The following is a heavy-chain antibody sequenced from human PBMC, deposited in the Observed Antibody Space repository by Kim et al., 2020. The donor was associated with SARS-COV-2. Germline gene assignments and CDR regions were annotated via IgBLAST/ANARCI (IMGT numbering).Heavy chain of an antibody. J-gene: IGHJ6*02. CDR2: IYYSGST. CDR3: ARVHGYCSSTSCYEDYYYYYGMGV. V-gene: IGHV4-61*01. D-gene: IGHD2-2*01. CDR1: GGSVSSGSYY. Sequence: SETLSLTCTVSGGSVSSGSYYWSWIRQPPGKGLEWIGYIYYSGSTNYNPSLKSRVTISVDTSKNQFSLKLSSVTAADTAVYYCARVHGYCSSTSCYEDYYYYYGMGVWGQGTTVTVSS.